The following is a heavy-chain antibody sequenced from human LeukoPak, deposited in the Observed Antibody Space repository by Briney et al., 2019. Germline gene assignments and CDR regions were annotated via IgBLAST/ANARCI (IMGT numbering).Heavy chain of an antibody. CDR3: ARDGSIVGASDAFDI. CDR2: IIPIFGTA. CDR1: GGTFSSYA. J-gene: IGHJ3*02. Sequence: SVKVSCKASGGTFSSYAISWVRQAPGQGLEWMGGIIPIFGTASCAQKFQGRVTITADKSTSTAYMELSSLRSEDTAVYYCARDGSIVGASDAFDIWGQGTMVTVSS. D-gene: IGHD1-26*01. V-gene: IGHV1-69*06.